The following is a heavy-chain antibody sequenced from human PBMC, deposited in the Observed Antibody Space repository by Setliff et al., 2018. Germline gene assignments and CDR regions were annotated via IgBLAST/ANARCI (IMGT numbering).Heavy chain of an antibody. CDR2: IYTTWST. Sequence: SETLSLTCTVSGGSVGNSHYYWNWIRQPAGKGLEWIGRIYTTWSTNYNPSLRSRVTVSVDTSRIHFSLKLRSVTAADTAVYYCARDPLPKHYDVVTGYYSAPNYYYMDVWGKGTTVTVSS. V-gene: IGHV4-61*02. CDR3: ARDPLPKHYDVVTGYYSAPNYYYMDV. D-gene: IGHD3-9*01. CDR1: GGSVGNSHYY. J-gene: IGHJ6*03.